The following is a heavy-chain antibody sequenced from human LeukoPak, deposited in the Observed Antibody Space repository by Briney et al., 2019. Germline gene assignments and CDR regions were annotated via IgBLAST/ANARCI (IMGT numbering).Heavy chain of an antibody. D-gene: IGHD3-10*01. CDR2: ISGSGGST. Sequence: GGSLRLSCAASGFTFSSYAMSWVRQAPGKGLEWVSAISGSGGSTHYADSVKGRFTISRDNSKNTLYLQMNSLRAEDTAVYYCAKDWAQYYGSGSYYLDWGQGTLVTVSS. CDR1: GFTFSSYA. CDR3: AKDWAQYYGSGSYYLD. J-gene: IGHJ4*02. V-gene: IGHV3-23*01.